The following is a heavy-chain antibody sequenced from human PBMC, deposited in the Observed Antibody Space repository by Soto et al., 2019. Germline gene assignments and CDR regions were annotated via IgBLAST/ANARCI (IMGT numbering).Heavy chain of an antibody. J-gene: IGHJ4*02. Sequence: QVQLQESGPELVKPSQTLSLTCTVSGGSISSNGHYWTWIRQHPGKGLEWIAYISYTGNTCYNPSLKRRLSISVDTSKNQFSLKLRSVTAADTAVYYCAREQWGFDSWGQGTLVTVSS. CDR2: ISYTGNT. CDR3: AREQWGFDS. CDR1: GGSISSNGHY. V-gene: IGHV4-31*03. D-gene: IGHD6-19*01.